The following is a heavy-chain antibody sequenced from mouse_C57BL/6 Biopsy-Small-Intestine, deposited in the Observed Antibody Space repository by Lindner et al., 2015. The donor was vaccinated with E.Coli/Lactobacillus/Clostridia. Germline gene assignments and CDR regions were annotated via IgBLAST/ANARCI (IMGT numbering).Heavy chain of an antibody. J-gene: IGHJ4*01. CDR3: ATGPLYALDY. CDR2: INPNNGGT. V-gene: IGHV1-22*01. D-gene: IGHD6-1*01. Sequence: VQLQESGPELVKPGASVKMSCKASGYTITDYNMHWVKQSHGESLEWIGYINPNNGGTNYNQNFKGQATLTVKKSSNTAYMELRSLTSADSAVYYCATGPLYALDYWGQGTSVTVTS. CDR1: GYTITDYN.